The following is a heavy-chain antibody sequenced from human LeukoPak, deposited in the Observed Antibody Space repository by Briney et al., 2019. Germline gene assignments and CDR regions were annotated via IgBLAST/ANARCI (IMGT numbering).Heavy chain of an antibody. Sequence: ASVKVSCKASGYTFTSYDINWVRQAPGQGLEWMGWINPNSGGTNYAQKFQGRVTMTRDTSISTAYMELSRLRSDDTAVYYCARGYCSSTSCYADWLDPWGQGTLVTVSS. V-gene: IGHV1-2*02. CDR1: GYTFTSYD. D-gene: IGHD2-2*01. CDR2: INPNSGGT. J-gene: IGHJ5*02. CDR3: ARGYCSSTSCYADWLDP.